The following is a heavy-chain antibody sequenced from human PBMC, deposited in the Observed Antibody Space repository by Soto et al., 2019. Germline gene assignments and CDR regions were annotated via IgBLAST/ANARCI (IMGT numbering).Heavy chain of an antibody. CDR2: IYYSGST. CDR3: ARSMGLYCSGGSCYGGDWFDP. Sequence: QVQLQESGPGLVKPSETLSLTCTVSGGSISSYYWSWIRQPPGKGLEWIGYIYYSGSTNYNPSLKSRITISVDTSKNQFSLKLSSVPAADTAVYYCARSMGLYCSGGSCYGGDWFDPWGQGTLVTVSS. CDR1: GGSISSYY. D-gene: IGHD2-15*01. V-gene: IGHV4-59*01. J-gene: IGHJ5*02.